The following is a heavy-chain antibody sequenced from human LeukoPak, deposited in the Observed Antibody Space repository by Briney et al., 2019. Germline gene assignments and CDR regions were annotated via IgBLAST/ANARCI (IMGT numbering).Heavy chain of an antibody. Sequence: PSETLSLTCAVYGGTFSGYYWSWIRQPPGKGLEWIGEINHSGSTNYNPSLKSRVTISVDTSKNQFSLKLSSVTAADTAVYYCARGCRARYCSSTSCFVWFDPWGQGTLVTVSS. J-gene: IGHJ5*02. D-gene: IGHD2-2*01. CDR2: INHSGST. CDR3: ARGCRARYCSSTSCFVWFDP. CDR1: GGTFSGYY. V-gene: IGHV4-34*01.